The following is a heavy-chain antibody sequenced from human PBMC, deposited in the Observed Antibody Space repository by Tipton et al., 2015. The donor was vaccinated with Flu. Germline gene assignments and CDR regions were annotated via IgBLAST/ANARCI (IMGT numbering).Heavy chain of an antibody. D-gene: IGHD1-26*01. CDR3: AREGRNSGGFDY. Sequence: TLSLTCTVSGGSISSSSYHWGWIRQPPGMGLEWIGSAHYSGSTYQNPSLESRVTISVDTSKNQFSLKLSSVTAADTAVYFCAREGRNSGGFDYWGQGTLVTVSS. V-gene: IGHV4-39*07. CDR1: GGSISSSSYH. J-gene: IGHJ4*02. CDR2: AHYSGST.